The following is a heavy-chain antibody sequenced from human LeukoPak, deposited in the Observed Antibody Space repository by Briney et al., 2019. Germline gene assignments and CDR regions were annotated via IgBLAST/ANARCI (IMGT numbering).Heavy chain of an antibody. V-gene: IGHV3-53*01. Sequence: PGGSLRLSCAASGFTVSSNYMGWVRQAPGKGLEWVSVIYSGGDTYHADSVKGRFTISRDNSENTLYLQMDSLRAEDTALYYCATHYYDVSGYYYPFDSWGPGTLVTVSS. D-gene: IGHD3-22*01. CDR1: GFTVSSNY. J-gene: IGHJ4*02. CDR3: ATHYYDVSGYYYPFDS. CDR2: IYSGGDT.